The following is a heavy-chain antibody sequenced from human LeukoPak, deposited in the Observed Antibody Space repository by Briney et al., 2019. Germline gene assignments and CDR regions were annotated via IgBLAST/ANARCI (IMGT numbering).Heavy chain of an antibody. V-gene: IGHV3-7*01. CDR3: ARRYFDY. CDR1: GFTFSDYW. Sequence: GGSLRLSCAASGFTFSDYWMSWVRQAPGKGLEWVANIKQDGSEKHYVDSVKGRFTISRDNAENSLYLQMNSLRAEDTAVYYCARRYFDYWGQGTLVTASS. J-gene: IGHJ4*02. CDR2: IKQDGSEK.